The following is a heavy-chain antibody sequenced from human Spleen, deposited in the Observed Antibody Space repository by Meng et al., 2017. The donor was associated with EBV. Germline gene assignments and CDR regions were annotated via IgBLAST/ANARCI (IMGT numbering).Heavy chain of an antibody. CDR1: GFTFSRFT. V-gene: IGHV3-21*01. D-gene: IGHD3-16*01. CDR2: ISLSSSYI. CDR3: VRDADTSWGDL. Sequence: VRRLQPGGGLVKPGESLRLSGVASGFTFSRFTMNWVRQSPGKGLEWVSSISLSSSYIYYADSVKGRFTISRDNAKNSVYLQMTSLRADDTAVYYCVRDADTSWGDLWGQGSLVTVSS. J-gene: IGHJ5*02.